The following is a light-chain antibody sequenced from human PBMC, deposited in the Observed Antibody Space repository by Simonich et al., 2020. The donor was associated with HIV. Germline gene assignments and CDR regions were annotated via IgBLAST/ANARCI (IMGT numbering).Light chain of an antibody. CDR1: QSVLYSSSNKNY. Sequence: DIVMTQSPDSLAVSLGERATINCKSSQSVLYSSSNKNYLAWYQQKPGQPPKLLIYWASARQFGVPDRFSGSGSGTDFTLTISSLQAEDVALYYCQQYYTTPPTFGQGTKVEIK. V-gene: IGKV4-1*01. CDR3: QQYYTTPPT. CDR2: WAS. J-gene: IGKJ1*01.